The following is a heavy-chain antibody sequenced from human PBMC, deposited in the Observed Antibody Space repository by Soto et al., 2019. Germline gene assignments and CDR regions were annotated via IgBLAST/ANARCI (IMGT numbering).Heavy chain of an antibody. CDR1: GGSISSSNW. CDR3: ATLPPRVVASLLPIPT. V-gene: IGHV4-4*02. Sequence: VQLRQSGPGLVKPSGTLSLTCAVSGGSISSSNWWTWVRQAPGKGLGWIGEIYHSGNTYYNPSLKGRVTITVEKSNNQFSLKLNSVTAADTAVYYCATLPPRVVASLLPIPTWGQGTLVTVSS. D-gene: IGHD1-26*01. J-gene: IGHJ5*02. CDR2: IYHSGNT.